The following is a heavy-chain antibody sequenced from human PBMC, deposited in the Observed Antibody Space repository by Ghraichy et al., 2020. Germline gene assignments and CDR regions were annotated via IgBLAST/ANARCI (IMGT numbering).Heavy chain of an antibody. V-gene: IGHV1-2*06. Sequence: ASVKVSCQASGYTFTGYYMHWVRQAPGQGLEWMGRINPNSGDPNYAQKFQGRVTMTRDTSISTAYMELSRLRSDDTAVYYCARGVAAGGTSLDYWGQGTLVTVSS. J-gene: IGHJ4*02. CDR1: GYTFTGYY. CDR2: INPNSGDP. CDR3: ARGVAAGGTSLDY. D-gene: IGHD6-13*01.